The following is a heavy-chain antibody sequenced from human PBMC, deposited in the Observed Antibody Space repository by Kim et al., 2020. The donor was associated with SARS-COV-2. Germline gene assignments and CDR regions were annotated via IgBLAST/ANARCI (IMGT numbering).Heavy chain of an antibody. CDR1: GGSVSSSNYY. V-gene: IGHV4-39*01. CDR2: IYYSGST. CDR3: ASGPTRLDRRLDY. Sequence: SETLSLTCTVSGGSVSSSNYYWGWIRQPPGKGLEWIGIIYYSGSTYYNPSLKSRVTISVDTSKNQFSLKLSSGIVANTAVYYGASGPTRLDRRLDYWGQGTLVTVAS. D-gene: IGHD1-1*01. J-gene: IGHJ4*02.